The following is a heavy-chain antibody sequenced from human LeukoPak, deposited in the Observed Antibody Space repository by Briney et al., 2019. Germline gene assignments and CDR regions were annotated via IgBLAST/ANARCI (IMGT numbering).Heavy chain of an antibody. Sequence: SQTLSLTCTVSGGSISSGSYYWSWIRQPAGKGLEWIGRIYTSGSTNYNPSLNSRVTISVDRSKNQFSLMLSAVTAADTAVYYCARDWYDSSGYYEGYYFDYWGQGTLVTVSS. J-gene: IGHJ4*02. CDR2: IYTSGST. V-gene: IGHV4-61*02. CDR3: ARDWYDSSGYYEGYYFDY. D-gene: IGHD3-22*01. CDR1: GGSISSGSYY.